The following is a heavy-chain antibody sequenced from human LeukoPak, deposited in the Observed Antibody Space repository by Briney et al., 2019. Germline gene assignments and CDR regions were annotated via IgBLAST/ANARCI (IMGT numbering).Heavy chain of an antibody. CDR2: ISWNSGSI. CDR1: GFTFDDYA. D-gene: IGHD5-18*01. V-gene: IGHV3-9*01. Sequence: GGSLRLSCAASGFTFDDYAMHWVRQAPGKGLEWVSGISWNSGSIGYADSVKGRFTISRDNAKNSLYLQMNSLRAEDTALYYSAKAWSYGISYYFDYWGQGTLVTVSS. J-gene: IGHJ4*02. CDR3: AKAWSYGISYYFDY.